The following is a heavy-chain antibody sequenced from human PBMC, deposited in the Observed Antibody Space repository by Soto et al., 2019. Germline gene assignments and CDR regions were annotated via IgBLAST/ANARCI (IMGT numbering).Heavy chain of an antibody. V-gene: IGHV3-23*01. D-gene: IGHD3-16*02. CDR1: GFTFSRYA. J-gene: IGHJ4*02. CDR3: AKGNLSAPMYYFDY. Sequence: GGSLRLSCAPSGFTFSRYAISWVRQIPGKGLECVSAIGGDGEGTHYADSVKGRFTISRDNSKNTLYLEMNTLRVEDTAVYYCAKGNLSAPMYYFDYWGQGTPVTVCS. CDR2: IGGDGEGT.